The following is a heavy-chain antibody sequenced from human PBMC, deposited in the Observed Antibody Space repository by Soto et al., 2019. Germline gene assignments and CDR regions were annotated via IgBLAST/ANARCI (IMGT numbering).Heavy chain of an antibody. J-gene: IGHJ3*02. CDR1: GFTFSSYS. CDR3: ARGRGGYDILTGYFPDAFDI. V-gene: IGHV3-48*02. CDR2: ISSSSSTI. Sequence: QTGGSLRLSCAASGFTFSSYSMNWVHQAPGKGLEWVSYISSSSSTIYYADSVKGRFTISRDNAKNSLYLQMNSLRDEDTAVYYCARGRGGYDILTGYFPDAFDIWGQGTMVTVSS. D-gene: IGHD3-9*01.